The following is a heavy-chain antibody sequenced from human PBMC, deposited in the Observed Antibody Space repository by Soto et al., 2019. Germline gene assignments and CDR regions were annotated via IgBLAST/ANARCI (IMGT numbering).Heavy chain of an antibody. D-gene: IGHD6-25*01. CDR3: VHNSYSGGAGY. V-gene: IGHV2-5*02. J-gene: IGHJ4*02. Sequence: QITLKESGPTLVKPTQTLTLTCTFSGFSLSSSGVAVDWVRQPPGKALEWLALIYWDDDKRYSPSLKNRLTNTNDTSKNQVVLTLTNMDPVDTATYYCVHNSYSGGAGYWGQGTLVTVSS. CDR2: IYWDDDK. CDR1: GFSLSSSGVA.